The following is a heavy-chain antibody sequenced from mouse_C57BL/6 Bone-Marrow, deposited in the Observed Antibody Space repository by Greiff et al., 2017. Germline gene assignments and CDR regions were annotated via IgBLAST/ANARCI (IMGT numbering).Heavy chain of an antibody. CDR2: IHPNSGST. D-gene: IGHD2-4*01. CDR1: GYTFTSYW. V-gene: IGHV1-64*01. J-gene: IGHJ4*01. CDR3: AFDYPYGMDY. Sequence: QVQLQQPGAELVKPGASVKLSCKASGYTFTSYWMHWVKQRPGQGLEWIGMIHPNSGSTNYNEKFKSKATLTVDKSSSTAYMQLSSLTSEGSAVYYCAFDYPYGMDYWGQGTSVTVSS.